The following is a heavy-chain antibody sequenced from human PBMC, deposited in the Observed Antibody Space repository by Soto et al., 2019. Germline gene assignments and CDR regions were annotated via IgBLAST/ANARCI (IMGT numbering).Heavy chain of an antibody. Sequence: SETLSLTCAVYGGSFSGYYWSWIRQPPGKGLEWIGEINHSGSTNYNPSLKSRVTISVDTSKNQFSLSLDSVTAADTAVYYCARLTGDPDYWGQGTLVTASS. V-gene: IGHV4-34*01. CDR2: INHSGST. CDR1: GGSFSGYY. D-gene: IGHD7-27*01. J-gene: IGHJ4*02. CDR3: ARLTGDPDY.